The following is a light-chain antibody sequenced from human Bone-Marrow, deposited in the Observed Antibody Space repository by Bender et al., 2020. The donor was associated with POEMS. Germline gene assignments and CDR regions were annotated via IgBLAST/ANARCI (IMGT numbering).Light chain of an antibody. CDR3: AVWDDSLNGWV. CDR1: SSDVGHYNY. Sequence: QSALTQPASVSGSPGQSITISCTGTSSDVGHYNYVSWYQQRPGKVPRLMIYDVSSRPSGVSDRFSGSRSGTSASLAISGLQSEDEADYYCAVWDDSLNGWVFGGGTKLTVL. CDR2: DVS. V-gene: IGLV2-14*01. J-gene: IGLJ3*02.